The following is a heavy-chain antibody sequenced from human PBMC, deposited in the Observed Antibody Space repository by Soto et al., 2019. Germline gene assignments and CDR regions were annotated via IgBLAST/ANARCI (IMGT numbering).Heavy chain of an antibody. J-gene: IGHJ1*01. CDR1: GGSISSYY. D-gene: IGHD3-3*01. V-gene: IGHV4-59*01. CDR2: IYYSGST. CDR3: ARGGDYDFWSGYYFAEYFQH. Sequence: SETLSLTCTVSGGSISSYYWSWIRQPPGKGLEWIGYIYYSGSTNYNPSLKSRVTISVDTSKNQFSLKLSSVTAADTAVYYCARGGDYDFWSGYYFAEYFQHWGQGTLVTVSS.